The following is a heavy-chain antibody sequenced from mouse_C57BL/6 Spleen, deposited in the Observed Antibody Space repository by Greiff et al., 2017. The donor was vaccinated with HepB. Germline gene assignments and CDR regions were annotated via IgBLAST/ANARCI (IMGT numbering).Heavy chain of an antibody. Sequence: QVQLQQPGAELVMPGASVKLSCKASGYTFTSYWMHWVKQRPGQGLEWIGEIDPSDSYTNYNQKFKGKSTLTVDKSSSTAYMQLSSLTSEDSAVYYCAKTGTGGDYFDYWGQGTTLTVSS. CDR3: AKTGTGGDYFDY. CDR1: GYTFTSYW. CDR2: IDPSDSYT. D-gene: IGHD4-1*01. J-gene: IGHJ2*01. V-gene: IGHV1-69*01.